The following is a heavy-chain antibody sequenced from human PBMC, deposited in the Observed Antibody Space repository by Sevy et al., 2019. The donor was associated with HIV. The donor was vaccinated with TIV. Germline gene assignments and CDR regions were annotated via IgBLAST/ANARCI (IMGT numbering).Heavy chain of an antibody. Sequence: GESLKISCAASGLTFSSYWMHWVRQAPGKGLVWVSRINGDGSSTSYADSVKGRFTISRDNAKNTLYLKMNSLRAEDTAVYYCVRQRGDTVVLPDVLPDYGMDVWGQGTTVTVSS. CDR3: VRQRGDTVVLPDVLPDYGMDV. CDR1: GLTFSSYW. D-gene: IGHD2-2*01. CDR2: INGDGSST. V-gene: IGHV3-74*01. J-gene: IGHJ6*02.